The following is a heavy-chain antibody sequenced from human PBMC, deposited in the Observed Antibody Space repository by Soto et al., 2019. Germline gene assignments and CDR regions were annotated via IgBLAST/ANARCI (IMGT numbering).Heavy chain of an antibody. J-gene: IGHJ5*02. D-gene: IGHD6-19*01. CDR3: ARKSAVAGKGSNWFDP. V-gene: IGHV3-74*01. Sequence: EVQLVESGGGLVQPGGSLRLSCAASGFTFSSYWMHWVRQAPGKGLVWVSRINSDGSSTSYADSVKGRFTISRDNAKNTLYLQMNSLRAEDTAVYYCARKSAVAGKGSNWFDPWGQGTLVTVSS. CDR1: GFTFSSYW. CDR2: INSDGSST.